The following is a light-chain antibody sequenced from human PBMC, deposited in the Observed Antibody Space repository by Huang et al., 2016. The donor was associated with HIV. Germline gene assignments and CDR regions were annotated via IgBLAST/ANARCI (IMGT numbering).Light chain of an antibody. CDR2: AAS. Sequence: DIQMTQSPSSLSESVGDRVTITCRTSQSIATYLNWYQQRPGKAPLLLIYAASSLQSGVPSRFRGSGSGTDFALTISSLQPEDFATYYCQQTYTTITFGQGTRLEIK. CDR1: QSIATY. CDR3: QQTYTTIT. J-gene: IGKJ5*01. V-gene: IGKV1-39*01.